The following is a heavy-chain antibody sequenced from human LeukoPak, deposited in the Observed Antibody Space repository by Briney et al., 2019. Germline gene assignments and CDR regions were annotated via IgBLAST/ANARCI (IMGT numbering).Heavy chain of an antibody. D-gene: IGHD6-19*01. CDR1: GGSISSGGYS. J-gene: IGHJ5*02. CDR3: ASSGWFRRWFDP. CDR2: IYHSGST. Sequence: PPQTLSLTCAVSGGSISSGGYSWSWIRQPPGKGLEWIGYIYHSGSTYYNPSLKSRVTISVDRSKNQFSLKLSSVTAADTAVYYCASSGWFRRWFDPWGQGTLVTVSS. V-gene: IGHV4-30-2*01.